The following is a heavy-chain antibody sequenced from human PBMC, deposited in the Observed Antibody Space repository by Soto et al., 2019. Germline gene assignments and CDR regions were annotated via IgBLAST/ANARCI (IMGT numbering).Heavy chain of an antibody. D-gene: IGHD6-19*01. CDR3: ASTAHSSGWYSGGFDY. J-gene: IGHJ4*02. CDR1: GDSISSGGYS. V-gene: IGHV4-30-2*02. Sequence: SETLSLTCAVSGDSISSGGYSWSWIRRPPGKGLEWIGYIYHSGSASYNPSLKSRVTISVDTSKNQFSLKLSSVTAADTAVYYCASTAHSSGWYSGGFDYWGQGTLVTVSS. CDR2: IYHSGSA.